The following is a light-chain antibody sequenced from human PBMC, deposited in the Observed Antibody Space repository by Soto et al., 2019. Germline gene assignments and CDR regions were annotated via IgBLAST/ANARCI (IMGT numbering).Light chain of an antibody. CDR1: SSNIGSNY. CDR2: RNN. J-gene: IGLJ2*01. V-gene: IGLV1-47*01. Sequence: QSVLTQPPSASGTPGQRVTISCSGSSSNIGSNYVYWYQQLPGTAPKLLIYRNNQRPSGVPDRFSGSKSGTSASLAISGLRSEDEADYYCAAWDDSLSGVVFGGGTNVTVL. CDR3: AAWDDSLSGVV.